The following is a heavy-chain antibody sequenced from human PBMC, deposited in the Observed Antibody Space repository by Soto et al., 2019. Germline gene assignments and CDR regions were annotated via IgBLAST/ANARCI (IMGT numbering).Heavy chain of an antibody. Sequence: QVQLQQWGAGLLKPSETLSLTCAVYGGSFSGYYWSWIRQPPGKGLEWIGEINHSGSTNYNPSLKSRVTISVDTSKNQFSLKLSSVTAADTAVYYCARVQQIAAAGPFDYWGQGTLVTVSS. D-gene: IGHD6-13*01. CDR1: GGSFSGYY. CDR3: ARVQQIAAAGPFDY. J-gene: IGHJ4*02. V-gene: IGHV4-34*01. CDR2: INHSGST.